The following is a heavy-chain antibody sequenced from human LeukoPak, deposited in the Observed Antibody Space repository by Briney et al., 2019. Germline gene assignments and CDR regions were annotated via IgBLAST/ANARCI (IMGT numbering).Heavy chain of an antibody. CDR1: GCTFSSYA. Sequence: ASVKVSCQASGCTFSSYAISWVRQAPGQGLEWMGGIIPIFGTANYAQKFQGGVMITTDEYTSTAYMELSSLRSEDTPGCYLATVMGTYSSSSGYYYYYMDVWGKGTTVTVSS. CDR2: IIPIFGTA. J-gene: IGHJ6*03. D-gene: IGHD6-6*01. V-gene: IGHV1-69*05. CDR3: ATVMGTYSSSSGYYYYYMDV.